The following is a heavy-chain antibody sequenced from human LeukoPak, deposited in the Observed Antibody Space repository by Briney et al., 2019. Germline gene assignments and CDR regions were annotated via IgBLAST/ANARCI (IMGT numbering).Heavy chain of an antibody. CDR1: GGSFSGYY. Sequence: PSETLSLTCAVYGGSFSGYYWSWIRQPPGKGLEWIGEINHSGSTNYNPSLKSRVTISVDTSKNQFSLKLSSVTAADTAVYYCARGWRVRGVIIERYGMDVWGQGTTVTVSS. D-gene: IGHD3-10*01. CDR2: INHSGST. V-gene: IGHV4-34*01. CDR3: ARGWRVRGVIIERYGMDV. J-gene: IGHJ6*02.